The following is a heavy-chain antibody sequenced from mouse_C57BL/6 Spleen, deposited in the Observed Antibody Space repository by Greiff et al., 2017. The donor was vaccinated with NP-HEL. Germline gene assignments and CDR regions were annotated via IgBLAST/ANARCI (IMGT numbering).Heavy chain of an antibody. CDR2: IRSKSSNYAT. J-gene: IGHJ4*01. V-gene: IGHV10-3*01. CDR3: VRGGNYYGSSYYAMDY. CDR1: GFTFNTYA. D-gene: IGHD1-1*01. Sequence: EVQLVESGGGLVQPKGSLKLSCAASGFTFNTYAMHWVRQAPGKGLEWVARIRSKSSNYATYYADSVKDRFTISRDDSQSMLYLQMNNLKTEDTAMYYCVRGGNYYGSSYYAMDYWGQGTSVTVSS.